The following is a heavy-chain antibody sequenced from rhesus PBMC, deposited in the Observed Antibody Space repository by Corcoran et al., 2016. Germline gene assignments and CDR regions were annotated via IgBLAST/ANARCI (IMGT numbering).Heavy chain of an antibody. D-gene: IGHD1-44*02. V-gene: IGHV2-95*01. CDR1: GFSISTTGTG. Sequence: QVTLKESGPALVKPTQTLTLTCTFSGFSISTTGTGVGWIRQPPGKALEWLASIYWNDSKYYSTSLKSRLTISKDTSKNQVVLTMTNMDPVDTATYYCARDGVGAPFDYWGQGVLVIVSS. J-gene: IGHJ4*01. CDR2: IYWNDSK. CDR3: ARDGVGAPFDY.